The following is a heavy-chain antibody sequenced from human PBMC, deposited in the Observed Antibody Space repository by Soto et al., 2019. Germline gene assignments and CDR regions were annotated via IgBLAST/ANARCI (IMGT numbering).Heavy chain of an antibody. J-gene: IGHJ4*02. Sequence: SETLSLTCAVYGGSFSGYYWSWIRQPPGEGLEWIGEINHSGSTNYNPSLKSRVTISVDTSKNQFSLKLSSVTAADTAVYYCARLPSRHLVDYWGQGTLVTV. D-gene: IGHD3-3*02. CDR3: ARLPSRHLVDY. CDR1: GGSFSGYY. V-gene: IGHV4-34*01. CDR2: INHSGST.